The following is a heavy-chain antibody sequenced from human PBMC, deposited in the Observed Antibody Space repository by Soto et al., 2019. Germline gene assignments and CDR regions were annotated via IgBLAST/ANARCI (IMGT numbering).Heavy chain of an antibody. CDR1: GGSISSGGYY. V-gene: IGHV4-31*03. CDR2: IYYSGST. D-gene: IGHD3-10*01. CDR3: ARVDGEGPPPPIPYGMDV. Sequence: QVQLQESGPGLVKPSQTLSLTCTVSGGSISSGGYYWSWIRQHPGKGLEWIGYIYYSGSTYYNPSLKSRVTISVDTSKNRFSRKLSSVTAADTAVYYWARVDGEGPPPPIPYGMDVWGQGTTVTVSS. J-gene: IGHJ6*02.